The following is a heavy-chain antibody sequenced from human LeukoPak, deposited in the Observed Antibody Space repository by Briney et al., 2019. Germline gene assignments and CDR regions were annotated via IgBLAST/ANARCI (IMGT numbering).Heavy chain of an antibody. V-gene: IGHV3-23*01. CDR2: ISGSGGST. CDR3: ARDFGA. D-gene: IGHD3-3*01. Sequence: GGSLRLSCADSGFSCSGYAMRWVRQAPGKGLEWGSAISGSGGSTYYADSVKGRFTISRDNSKNTLYLQMNSLRAEDTAVYYCARDFGAWGQGTLVTVSS. J-gene: IGHJ5*02. CDR1: GFSCSGYA.